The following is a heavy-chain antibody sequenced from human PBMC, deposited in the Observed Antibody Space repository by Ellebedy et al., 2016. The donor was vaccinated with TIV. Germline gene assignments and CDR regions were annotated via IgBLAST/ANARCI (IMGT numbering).Heavy chain of an antibody. D-gene: IGHD5-12*01. J-gene: IGHJ4*02. V-gene: IGHV3-9*01. Sequence: GGSLRLSCATSGFTFADYAMHWVRQAPGKGLEWVSGISWNSGSIEYADSVKGRFTISRDNAKNSLYLQMNSLRPEDTALYYCVKGHRSAYDWGQGTLVTVSS. CDR2: ISWNSGSI. CDR1: GFTFADYA. CDR3: VKGHRSAYD.